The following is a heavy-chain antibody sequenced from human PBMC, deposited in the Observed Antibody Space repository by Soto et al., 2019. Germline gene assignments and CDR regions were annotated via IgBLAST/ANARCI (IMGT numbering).Heavy chain of an antibody. CDR2: IYYSGST. CDR1: GGSVSSGSYY. J-gene: IGHJ6*02. Sequence: SETLSLTCTVSGGSVSSGSYYWSWIRQPPGKGLEWIGYIYYSGSTNYNPSLKSRVTISVDTSKNQFSLKLSSVTAADTAVYYCARTEPPMNYYYYGMDVWGQGTTVTVSS. CDR3: ARTEPPMNYYYYGMDV. D-gene: IGHD1-1*01. V-gene: IGHV4-61*01.